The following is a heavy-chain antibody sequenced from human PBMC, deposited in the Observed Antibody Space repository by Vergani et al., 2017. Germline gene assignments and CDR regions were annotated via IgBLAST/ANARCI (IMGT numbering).Heavy chain of an antibody. D-gene: IGHD2/OR15-2a*01. V-gene: IGHV3-33*01. CDR3: VRHSWFRSCKSVNCSSWDY. CDR2: IWVDGSKK. CDR1: GFIFKNHG. J-gene: IGHJ4*02. Sequence: QVQLVESGGGVVQPGTSLRLSCAASGFIFKNHGMQWVRPAPGKGLEWVALIWVDGSKKNYGDSMKGRFTISRDNSKDTLYLEMNSLRGEDSAVYYCVRHSWFRSCKSVNCSSWDYWGQGTTVTVSS.